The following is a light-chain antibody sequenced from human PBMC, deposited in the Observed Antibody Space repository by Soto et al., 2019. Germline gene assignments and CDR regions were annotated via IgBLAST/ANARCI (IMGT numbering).Light chain of an antibody. CDR3: QQYYSYPLT. J-gene: IGKJ4*01. CDR1: QDIGSY. CDR2: AGS. Sequence: AIRMTQSPSSFSASTGDRLTITCRASQDIGSYLAWYQQGPGKAPKLLIYAGSTLESGVPSRFSGSGSGTDFTLTISHLQSEDFATYYCQQYYSYPLTFGGGTKVEIK. V-gene: IGKV1-8*01.